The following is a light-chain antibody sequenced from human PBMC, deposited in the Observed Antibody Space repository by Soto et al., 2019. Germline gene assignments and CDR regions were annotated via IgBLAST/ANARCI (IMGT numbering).Light chain of an antibody. CDR2: AAS. Sequence: IQLNQSPSSLSASVGDRVTITCRANQAISFYVAWYQQRPGRAPQLLIYAASALQTGVPSRFSGSGSGTDFTLTITNLQPEDSGTYYCQHPKWAFGQGTTVEI. CDR1: QAISFY. CDR3: QHPKWA. V-gene: IGKV1-9*01. J-gene: IGKJ1*01.